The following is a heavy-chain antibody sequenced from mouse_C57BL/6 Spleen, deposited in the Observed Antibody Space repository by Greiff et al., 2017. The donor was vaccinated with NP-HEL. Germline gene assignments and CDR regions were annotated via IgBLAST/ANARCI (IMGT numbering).Heavy chain of an antibody. V-gene: IGHV1-53*01. Sequence: QVHVKQPGTELVKPGASVKLSCKASGYTFTSYWMHWVKQRPGQGLEWIGNINPSNGGTNYNEKFKSKATLTVDKSSSTAYMQLSSLTSEDSAVYYCARRDGYYDAMDYWGQGTSVTVSS. D-gene: IGHD2-3*01. J-gene: IGHJ4*01. CDR3: ARRDGYYDAMDY. CDR2: INPSNGGT. CDR1: GYTFTSYW.